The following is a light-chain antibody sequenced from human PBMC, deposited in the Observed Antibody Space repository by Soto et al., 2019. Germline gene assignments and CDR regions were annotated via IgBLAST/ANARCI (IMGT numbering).Light chain of an antibody. V-gene: IGKV3-15*01. CDR1: QSVSSN. Sequence: EIVMAQSPATLSVSQGERATLSCRASQSVSSNLAWYQQERGQAPRLLIYGASSRATGIPARFSGSGSGTEFTLTIGSLQSDDCAVYYCQQYNNWPRTFGQGTKVDIK. CDR3: QQYNNWPRT. CDR2: GAS. J-gene: IGKJ2*01.